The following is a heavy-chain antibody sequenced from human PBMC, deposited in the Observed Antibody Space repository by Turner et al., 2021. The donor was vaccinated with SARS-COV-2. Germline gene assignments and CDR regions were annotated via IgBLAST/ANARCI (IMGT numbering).Heavy chain of an antibody. V-gene: IGHV3-30*18. CDR3: AKQQWLYSNPMYYFDY. CDR2: TSYDGSNK. D-gene: IGHD4-4*01. CDR1: GFTFSSYG. J-gene: IGHJ4*02. Sequence: QVQLVESGGGVVQPGRSMRLSCAASGFTFSSYGMHWVRPAPGNGLEWVAVTSYDGSNKYYADSVQGRFTISRDNSKNTLYLQMNSLRAEDTAVYYCAKQQWLYSNPMYYFDYWGQGTLVTVSS.